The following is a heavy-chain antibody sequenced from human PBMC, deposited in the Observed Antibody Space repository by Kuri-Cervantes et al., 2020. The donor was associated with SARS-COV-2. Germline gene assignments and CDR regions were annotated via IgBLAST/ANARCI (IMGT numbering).Heavy chain of an antibody. CDR3: ARVGHHFSTDFWSGYREASNWFDP. J-gene: IGHJ5*02. Sequence: GSLRLSCAVYGGSFSGYYWSWIRRPPGKGLEWIGEINHSGSTNYNPSLKSRVTISVDTSKNQFSLKLSSVTAADTAVYYCARVGHHFSTDFWSGYREASNWFDPWGQGTLVTVSS. CDR2: INHSGST. D-gene: IGHD3-3*01. CDR1: GGSFSGYY. V-gene: IGHV4-34*01.